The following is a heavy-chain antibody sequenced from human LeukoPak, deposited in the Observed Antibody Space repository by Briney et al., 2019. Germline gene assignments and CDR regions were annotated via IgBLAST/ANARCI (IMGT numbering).Heavy chain of an antibody. CDR3: ASARAFRDGYNFDY. CDR2: IYTSGST. Sequence: PSETLSLTCTVSGGSISSGSYYWSWIRQPAGKGLEWIGRIYTSGSTNYNPSLKSRVTISVDTSRNQFSLKLSSVTAADTAVYYCASARAFRDGYNFDYWGQGTLVTVSS. V-gene: IGHV4-61*02. D-gene: IGHD5-24*01. J-gene: IGHJ4*02. CDR1: GGSISSGSYY.